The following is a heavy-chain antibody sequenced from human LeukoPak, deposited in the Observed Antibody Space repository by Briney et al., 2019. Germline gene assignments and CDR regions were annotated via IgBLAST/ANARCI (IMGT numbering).Heavy chain of an antibody. CDR2: IYYSGST. CDR3: ARAGGGVGEEKFDY. Sequence: PSETLSLTCTVSGASISSGDYLWSWIRQPPGMGLEWIGNIYYSGSTNYNASLKSRVTISIDTSKNQFSLNLSTVTAADTAVYYRARAGGGVGEEKFDY. D-gene: IGHD3-10*01. CDR1: GASISSGDYL. V-gene: IGHV4-30-4*01. J-gene: IGHJ4*01.